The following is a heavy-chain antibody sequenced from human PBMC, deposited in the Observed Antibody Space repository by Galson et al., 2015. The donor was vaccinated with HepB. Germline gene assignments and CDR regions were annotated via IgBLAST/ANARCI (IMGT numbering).Heavy chain of an antibody. CDR2: FDPEDGET. J-gene: IGHJ5*02. CDR1: GYTLTELS. D-gene: IGHD3-22*01. CDR3: ATLGPRPPRYYYDSSFFQGPNWFDP. Sequence: SVKVSCKVSGYTLTELSMHWVRQAPGKGLEWMGGFDPEDGETIYAQKFQGRVTMTEDTSTDTAYMELSSLRSEDTAVYYCATLGPRPPRYYYDSSFFQGPNWFDPWGQGTLVTVSS. V-gene: IGHV1-24*01.